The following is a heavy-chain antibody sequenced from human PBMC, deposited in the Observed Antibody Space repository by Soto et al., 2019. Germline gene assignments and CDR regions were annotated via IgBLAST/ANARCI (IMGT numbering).Heavy chain of an antibody. CDR2: ISGSGDKT. Sequence: GGSLRLSCAASGFAFNDFAMSWVRQAPGKGPEWLSTISGSGDKTFHSDSVKGRFDISRDNSNNKMFLQMNSLRAEDTAIYYCAKGASHAPFEKWGRGTLVT. J-gene: IGHJ4*02. V-gene: IGHV3-23*01. CDR1: GFAFNDFA. CDR3: AKGASHAPFEK.